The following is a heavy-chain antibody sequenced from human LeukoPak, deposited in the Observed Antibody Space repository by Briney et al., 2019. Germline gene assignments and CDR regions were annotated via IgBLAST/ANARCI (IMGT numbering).Heavy chain of an antibody. CDR1: GYSFTSYW. CDR3: ARRGINKVRGGPSDLGMDV. V-gene: IGHV5-51*01. Sequence: GESLKISCKGSGYSFTSYWIGWVRQMPGKGLEWMGIIYPGDSDTRYSPSFQGQVTISADKSISTAYLQWSSLKASDTAMDYFARRGINKVRGGPSDLGMDVWGKGTTVTVSS. J-gene: IGHJ6*03. D-gene: IGHD3-10*01. CDR2: IYPGDSDT.